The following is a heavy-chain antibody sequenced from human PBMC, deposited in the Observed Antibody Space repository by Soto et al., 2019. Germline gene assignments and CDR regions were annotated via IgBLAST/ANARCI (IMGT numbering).Heavy chain of an antibody. CDR3: AKGSTMPVAKYFDY. D-gene: IGHD6-19*01. CDR2: VSGGGDST. J-gene: IGHJ4*02. Sequence: GGSLRLSCAVSGFTFSNYAMGWVRQAPGKGLEWVSCVSGGGDSTYYTESVKGRFIISRDNPKNTLYLQMNSLRAEDTALYYCAKGSTMPVAKYFDYWGQGALVTVSS. CDR1: GFTFSNYA. V-gene: IGHV3-23*01.